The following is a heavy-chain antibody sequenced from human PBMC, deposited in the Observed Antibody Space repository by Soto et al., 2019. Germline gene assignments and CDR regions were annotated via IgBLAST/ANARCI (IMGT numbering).Heavy chain of an antibody. CDR2: ISASGGTT. CDR3: AKAPLRGYSRECFDL. J-gene: IGHJ4*02. D-gene: IGHD2-21*01. V-gene: IGHV3-23*01. Sequence: EVQLLESGGGLVQPGGSLRLSCAASGFTFSTYAMTWVRQAPGKGLEWVSGISASGGTTHYADSVKGRFTISRDNSKNTLFLQMNNLRAEDTAIYHCAKAPLRGYSRECFDLWGQGTLVTVSS. CDR1: GFTFSTYA.